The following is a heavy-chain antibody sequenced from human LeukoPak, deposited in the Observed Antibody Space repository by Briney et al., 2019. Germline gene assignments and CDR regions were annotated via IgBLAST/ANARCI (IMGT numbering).Heavy chain of an antibody. CDR1: GYTFTGYY. J-gene: IGHJ4*01. CDR3: ARAYCSAGDCYEFDY. D-gene: IGHD2-15*01. CDR2: INPNNGGT. Sequence: ASVTLSCKASGYTFTGYYMHWVRQAPGQGLEWMGWINPNNGGTNYAQKFHGRVTISRDTSISTVYLELSRLTSDDTAVYHCARAYCSAGDCYEFDYCGHRNLITVSS. V-gene: IGHV1-2*02.